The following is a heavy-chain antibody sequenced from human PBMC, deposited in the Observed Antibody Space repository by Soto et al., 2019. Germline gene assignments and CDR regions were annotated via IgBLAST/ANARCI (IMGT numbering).Heavy chain of an antibody. CDR1: GYTFTSYG. D-gene: IGHD6-6*01. CDR2: ISAYNGNT. J-gene: IGHJ4*02. V-gene: IGHV1-18*01. CDR3: ARDTLGDSSSYFDY. Sequence: ASVKVSCKASGYTFTSYGISWVRQAPGQGLEWMGWISAYNGNTNYAQKLQGRVTMTTDTSTSTAYMELRSLRSDDTAVYYCARDTLGDSSSYFDYWDQGTLVTVSS.